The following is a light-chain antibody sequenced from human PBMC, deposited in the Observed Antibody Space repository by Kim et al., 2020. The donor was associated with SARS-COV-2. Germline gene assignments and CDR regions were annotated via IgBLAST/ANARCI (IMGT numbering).Light chain of an antibody. V-gene: IGKV3-11*01. CDR1: QSVNRY. CDR2: DAS. CDR3: QQRSSWPLT. J-gene: IGKJ4*01. Sequence: EILLTQSPATLSLSPGERATLSCRASQSVNRYLAWYQQKPGQAPRLLIYDASNRAPGIPAGFSGSGSGTDFTLTISSLKPEDFAVYYCQQRSSWPLTFGGGTKVDIK.